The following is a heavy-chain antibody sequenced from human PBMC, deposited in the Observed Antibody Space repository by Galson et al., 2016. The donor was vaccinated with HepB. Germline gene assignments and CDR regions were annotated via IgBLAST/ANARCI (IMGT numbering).Heavy chain of an antibody. CDR2: ISGTGSST. J-gene: IGHJ2*01. D-gene: IGHD6-19*01. CDR3: AKTPDGRGQWLPNWYFDF. Sequence: SLRLSCAAPGFTFSSYSMGWVRQAPGKGLEWVSAISGTGSSTYYADSVKGQFSISRDNSENTLFLEMNSLRAEDTAVYYCAKTPDGRGQWLPNWYFDFWGRGTLVIVSS. V-gene: IGHV3-23*01. CDR1: GFTFSSYS.